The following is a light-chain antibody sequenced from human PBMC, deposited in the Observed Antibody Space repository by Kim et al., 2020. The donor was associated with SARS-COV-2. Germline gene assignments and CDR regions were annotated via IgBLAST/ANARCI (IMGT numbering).Light chain of an antibody. CDR2: AAS. J-gene: IGKJ4*01. V-gene: IGKV1-16*02. CDR3: QQYKSYPYT. CDR1: QDIRDY. Sequence: DLQMTQSPSSLSASVGDRVTITCRASQDIRDYLAWLQQKPGKAPQSLIYAASSLQSGVPSKFSGSGSGTDFTLTISSLQPEDFATYYCQQYKSYPYTVGGGTKVDIK.